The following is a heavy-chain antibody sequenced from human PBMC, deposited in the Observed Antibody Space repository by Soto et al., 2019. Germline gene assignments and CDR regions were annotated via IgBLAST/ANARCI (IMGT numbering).Heavy chain of an antibody. Sequence: GGSLRLSCAASAFTFNNYAMSRVRQAPGKGLEWVSGIGGSGRTTYYADSVKGRFTISRDNSNNTLFLQMNSLRAEDTAVYYCAKSRYSDSSGDFYDYWGQGTLVTVSS. D-gene: IGHD3-22*01. CDR2: IGGSGRTT. J-gene: IGHJ4*02. V-gene: IGHV3-23*01. CDR3: AKSRYSDSSGDFYDY. CDR1: AFTFNNYA.